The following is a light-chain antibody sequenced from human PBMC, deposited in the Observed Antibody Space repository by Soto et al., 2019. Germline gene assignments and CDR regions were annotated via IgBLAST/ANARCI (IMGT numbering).Light chain of an antibody. CDR1: QSLSGN. J-gene: IGKJ1*01. CDR2: GAS. Sequence: EIVMTPSPATLSVSQGERDTISCRASQSLSGNLAWYQQKPGQAPRLLIFGASTRATGIPATFSGSGSGTEFTLTISSLQSEGSAVYYCQQYNKWPPTFGQGTKVDIK. V-gene: IGKV3-15*01. CDR3: QQYNKWPPT.